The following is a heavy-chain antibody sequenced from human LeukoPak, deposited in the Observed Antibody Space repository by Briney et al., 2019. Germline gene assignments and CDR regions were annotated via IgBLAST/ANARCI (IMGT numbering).Heavy chain of an antibody. V-gene: IGHV1-18*01. CDR2: ISAYNDKT. D-gene: IGHD3-9*01. J-gene: IGHJ4*02. Sequence: ASVKVSCKASGGTFSSYAISWVRQAPGQGLEWMGWISAYNDKTNYAQKFQGRVTMTTDTSTSTVYMELRSLRSDDTAVYYCARDILTGYVGLIDYWGQGTLVTVSS. CDR1: GGTFSSYA. CDR3: ARDILTGYVGLIDY.